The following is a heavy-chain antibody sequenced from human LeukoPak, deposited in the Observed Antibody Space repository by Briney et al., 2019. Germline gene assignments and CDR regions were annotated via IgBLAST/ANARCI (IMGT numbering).Heavy chain of an antibody. CDR3: ARHRVVDVVWGSYRIPPPNWFDP. J-gene: IGHJ5*02. CDR1: GGSFSGYY. Sequence: SETLSLTCAVYGGSFSGYYWSWIRQPPGKGLEWIGEINHSGSTNYNPSLKSRVTISVDTSKNQFSLKLSSVTAADTAVYYCARHRVVDVVWGSYRIPPPNWFDPWGQGTLVTVSS. V-gene: IGHV4-34*01. D-gene: IGHD3-16*02. CDR2: INHSGST.